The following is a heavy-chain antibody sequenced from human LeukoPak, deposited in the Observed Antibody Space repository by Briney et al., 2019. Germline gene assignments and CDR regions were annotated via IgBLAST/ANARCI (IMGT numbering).Heavy chain of an antibody. D-gene: IGHD5-12*01. CDR2: INHSGST. CDR1: GGSFSGYY. Sequence: SETLSLTCAVYGGSFSGYYWSWIRQPPGKGLEWIGEINHSGSTNYNPSLKSRVTISVDTSKNQFSLKLSSVTAVDTAVYYCARGRWVATISQHFDYWGQGTLVTVSS. V-gene: IGHV4-34*01. CDR3: ARGRWVATISQHFDY. J-gene: IGHJ4*02.